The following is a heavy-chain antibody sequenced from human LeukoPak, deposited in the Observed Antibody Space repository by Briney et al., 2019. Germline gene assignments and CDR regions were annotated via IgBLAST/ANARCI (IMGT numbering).Heavy chain of an antibody. D-gene: IGHD6-19*01. CDR3: ARLSVAGYFDC. J-gene: IGHJ4*02. Sequence: SETLSLTCTVSGGSISSYYWSWIRQPPGKGLEWIGYIYYSGSTNYNPSLKSRVTISVDTSKNQFSLKLSSVTAADTAVYYCARLSVAGYFDCWGQGTLVTVSS. CDR2: IYYSGST. CDR1: GGSISSYY. V-gene: IGHV4-59*08.